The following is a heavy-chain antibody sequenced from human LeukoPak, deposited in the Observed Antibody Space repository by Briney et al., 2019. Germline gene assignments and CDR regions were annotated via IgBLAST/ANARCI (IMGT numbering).Heavy chain of an antibody. J-gene: IGHJ6*02. CDR3: ARYGVVSSSWYYYYYGMDV. CDR1: GGSISSYY. CDR2: IYYSGSP. D-gene: IGHD6-13*01. Sequence: KPSETLSLTCIVSGGSISSYYSSWIRPPPGKGLGWIGYIYYSGSPNYNPSLKSRVTLSVDTSKNQFTLKLSSAAAADTAVYYCARYGVVSSSWYYYYYGMDVWGQGTTVTVSS. V-gene: IGHV4-59*08.